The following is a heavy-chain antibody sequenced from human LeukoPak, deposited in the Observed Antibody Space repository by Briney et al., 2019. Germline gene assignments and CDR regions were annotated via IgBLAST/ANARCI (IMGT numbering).Heavy chain of an antibody. D-gene: IGHD1-26*01. J-gene: IGHJ4*02. CDR2: ISGSGGST. CDR1: GFTFSSYA. CDR3: AKTVGATTDYFDY. Sequence: GGSLRLSCAASGFTFSSYAMSWVRQAPGKGLEWVSAISGSGGSTHYADSVKGRFTISRDNSKNTLYLQMNSLRAEDTAVYYCAKTVGATTDYFDYWGQGTLVTVSS. V-gene: IGHV3-23*01.